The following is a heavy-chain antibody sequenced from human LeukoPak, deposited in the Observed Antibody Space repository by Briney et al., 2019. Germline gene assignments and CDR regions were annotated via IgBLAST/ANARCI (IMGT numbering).Heavy chain of an antibody. V-gene: IGHV1-2*02. CDR3: ARDFPSGVGYSYGPSYYYYGMDV. Sequence: ASVKVSCKASGYTFTGYYMHWVRQAPGQGLEWMGWINPNSGGTNYAQKFQGRVTMTRDTSISTACMELSRLRSDDTAVYYCARDFPSGVGYSYGPSYYYYGMDVWGQGTTVTVSS. CDR2: INPNSGGT. D-gene: IGHD5-18*01. J-gene: IGHJ6*02. CDR1: GYTFTGYY.